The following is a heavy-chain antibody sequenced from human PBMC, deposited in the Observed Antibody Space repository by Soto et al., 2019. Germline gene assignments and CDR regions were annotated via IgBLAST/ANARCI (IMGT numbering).Heavy chain of an antibody. CDR1: GFTFATYA. CDR2: ISATGIST. Sequence: LRLSCAASGFTFATYAMSWVRQAPGKGLEWVSAISATGISTHYADSVKGRVTISRDNSANTLSLEMSSLTAEDTAVYYCARDKDTSSWTGFDFWGHGTLVTVSS. CDR3: ARDKDTSSWTGFDF. J-gene: IGHJ4*01. V-gene: IGHV3-23*01. D-gene: IGHD1-1*01.